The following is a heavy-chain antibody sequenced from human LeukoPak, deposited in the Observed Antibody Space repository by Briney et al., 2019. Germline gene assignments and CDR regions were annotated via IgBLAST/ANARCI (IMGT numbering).Heavy chain of an antibody. CDR2: ISWNGGTV. D-gene: IGHD2-2*01. J-gene: IGHJ4*02. CDR3: ATTRVVPAND. CDR1: GFTFDDYA. Sequence: GGSLRLSCAASGFTFDDYAMHWVRQAPGKGLEWVSGISWNGGTVGYADSVKGRFTISRDNSKNTLYVEVNSLGPEDTAVYYCATTRVVPANDWGQGTLVTVSS. V-gene: IGHV3-9*01.